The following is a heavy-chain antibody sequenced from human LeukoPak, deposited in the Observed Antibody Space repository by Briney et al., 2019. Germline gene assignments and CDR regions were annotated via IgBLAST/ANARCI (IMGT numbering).Heavy chain of an antibody. J-gene: IGHJ4*02. D-gene: IGHD1-26*01. Sequence: GGSLRLSCAASGFTFSRYWMHWVRQAPGKGLVGVSRINSDGSSTSYADSVKGRFTISRDNAKNTLYLQMNTLRAEDTAVYYCASDLKWELLQPFDYWGQGTLVTVSS. V-gene: IGHV3-74*01. CDR2: INSDGSST. CDR1: GFTFSRYW. CDR3: ASDLKWELLQPFDY.